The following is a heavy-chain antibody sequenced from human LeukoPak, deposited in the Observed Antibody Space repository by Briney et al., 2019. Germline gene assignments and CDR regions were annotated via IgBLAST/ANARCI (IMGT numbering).Heavy chain of an antibody. CDR2: ISYDGSNK. D-gene: IGHD3-3*01. V-gene: IGHV3-30-3*01. Sequence: GGSLRLSCAASGFTFSSYAMHWVRQAPGKGLEWVAVISYDGSNKYYADSVKGRFTISRDNSKNTLYLQMNSLRAEDTAVYYCARGDVLRFLWDYYYYMDVWGKGTTVTVSS. CDR1: GFTFSSYA. CDR3: ARGDVLRFLWDYYYYMDV. J-gene: IGHJ6*03.